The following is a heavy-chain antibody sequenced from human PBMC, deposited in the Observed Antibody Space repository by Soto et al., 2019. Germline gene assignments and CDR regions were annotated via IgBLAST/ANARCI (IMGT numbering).Heavy chain of an antibody. CDR3: ARGMAPILQDPHYGLDV. J-gene: IGHJ6*02. CDR2: VIPLLDMT. CDR1: GGTFRNYP. Sequence: QVQLVQSGAEVKKPGSSVKVSCKASGGTFRNYPITWVRQAPGQGLEWMGRVIPLLDMTNYAQTFQGRVTISADKSTTTSVMELSSLRSDDTAVYYCARGMAPILQDPHYGLDVWGQGTPVTVSS. D-gene: IGHD3-10*01. V-gene: IGHV1-69*02.